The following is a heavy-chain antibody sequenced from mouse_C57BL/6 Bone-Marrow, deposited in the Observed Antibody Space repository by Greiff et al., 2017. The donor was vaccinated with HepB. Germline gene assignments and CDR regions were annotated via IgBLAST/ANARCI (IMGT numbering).Heavy chain of an antibody. CDR2: ISNGGGST. CDR1: GFTFSDYY. V-gene: IGHV5-12*01. J-gene: IGHJ4*01. CDR3: ARQRRTYDGYYDYAMDY. Sequence: DVHLVESGGGLVQPGGSLKLSCAASGFTFSDYYMYWVRQTPEKRLEWVAYISNGGGSTYYPDTVKGRFTISRDNAKNTLYLQMSRLKSEDTAMYYCARQRRTYDGYYDYAMDYWGQGTSVTVSS. D-gene: IGHD2-3*01.